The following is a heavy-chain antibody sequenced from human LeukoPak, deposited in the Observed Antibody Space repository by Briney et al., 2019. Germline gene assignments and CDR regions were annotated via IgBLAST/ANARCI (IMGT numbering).Heavy chain of an antibody. CDR2: IIPIFGTA. CDR1: GGTFSSYA. D-gene: IGHD1-26*01. CDR3: AREGMVAQNYFGY. Sequence: SVKVSCKASGGTFSSYAISWLRQAPGQGLEWIGRIIPIFGTANYAQKFQGRVTITTDESTSTAYMELSSLRSEDTAVYYCAREGMVAQNYFGYWGQGTLVTVSS. J-gene: IGHJ4*02. V-gene: IGHV1-69*05.